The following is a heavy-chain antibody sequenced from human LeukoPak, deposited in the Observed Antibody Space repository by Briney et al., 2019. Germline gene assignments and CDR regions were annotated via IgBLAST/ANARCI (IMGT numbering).Heavy chain of an antibody. CDR3: AKPLIVVVPAAIPDAFDI. CDR2: ISGSGGST. J-gene: IGHJ3*02. Sequence: SCKASGGTFSSYAISWVRQAPGKGLEWVSAISGSGGSTYYADSVKGRFTISRDNSKNTLYLQMNSLRAEDTAVYYCAKPLIVVVPAAIPDAFDIWGQGTMVTVSS. D-gene: IGHD2-2*01. CDR1: GGTFSSYA. V-gene: IGHV3-23*01.